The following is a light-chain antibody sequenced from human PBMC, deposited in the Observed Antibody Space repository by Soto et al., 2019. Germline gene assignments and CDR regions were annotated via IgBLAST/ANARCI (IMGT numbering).Light chain of an antibody. CDR1: QSISNR. CDR3: QQSYTTPIP. Sequence: DIQMTQSPSSLSAYVGDRVTITCRAIQSISNRLNWYQQQPGKAPNLLIYTASSLESGVPSRFSGSGAGTDFTLTINSLQPEYFAAYYCQQSYTTPIPVGPGTKVDIK. V-gene: IGKV1-39*01. J-gene: IGKJ3*01. CDR2: TAS.